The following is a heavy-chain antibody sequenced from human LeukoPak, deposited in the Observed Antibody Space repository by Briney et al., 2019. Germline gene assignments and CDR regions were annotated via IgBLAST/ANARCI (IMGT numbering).Heavy chain of an antibody. J-gene: IGHJ5*02. CDR2: FDPEDGET. V-gene: IGHV1-24*01. CDR3: ARDNSVGDYAWWFDP. Sequence: ASVKVSCKVSGYTLTELSMHWVRQAPGKGLEWMGGFDPEDGETIYAQKFQGRVTMTEDTSTDTAYMELSSLRSEDTAVYYCARDNSVGDYAWWFDPWGQGTLVTVSS. D-gene: IGHD1-26*01. CDR1: GYTLTELS.